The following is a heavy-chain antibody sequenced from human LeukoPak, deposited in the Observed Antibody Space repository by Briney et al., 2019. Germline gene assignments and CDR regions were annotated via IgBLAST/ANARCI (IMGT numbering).Heavy chain of an antibody. CDR2: INPSGDNT. CDR1: GYTFTSYG. CDR3: ARDNSVGDSAWWFDP. D-gene: IGHD5-12*01. V-gene: IGHV1-46*01. Sequence: ASVKVSCKASGYTFTSYGISWVRQAPGQGLQWMGIINPSGDNTWYAQKFQGRVTMTRDMATSTGYMEVSSLRSEDTAVYYCARDNSVGDSAWWFDPWGQGTLVTVSS. J-gene: IGHJ5*02.